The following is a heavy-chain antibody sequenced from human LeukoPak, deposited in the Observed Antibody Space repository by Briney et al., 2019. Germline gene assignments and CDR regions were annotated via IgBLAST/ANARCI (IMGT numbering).Heavy chain of an antibody. CDR1: GFTLSSYG. D-gene: IGHD2-21*01. J-gene: IGHJ4*02. CDR3: AKAPVTTCRGAYCYPFDY. Sequence: GGSLRLSCAASGFTLSSYGMHWVRLAPGKGLEWVSAISDSGNTYHADSVKGRFTISRDSSKNTLFLQMNRLRPEDAAVYYCAKAPVTTCRGAYCYPFDYWGQGTLVTVSS. V-gene: IGHV3-23*01. CDR2: ISDSGNT.